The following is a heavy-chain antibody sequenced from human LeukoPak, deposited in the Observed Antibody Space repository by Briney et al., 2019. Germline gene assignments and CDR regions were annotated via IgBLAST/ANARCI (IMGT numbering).Heavy chain of an antibody. J-gene: IGHJ4*02. V-gene: IGHV3-21*01. CDR2: INILSNYI. D-gene: IGHD3-10*01. Sequence: GGSLRLSCAASGFTFSTYSMNWVRQAPGKGLEWVSSINILSNYIYYADSVKGRFTISRDNAKNSLYLQMNSLRAEDTAVYYCASARGSGNYYSPNDYWGQGTLVTVSS. CDR3: ASARGSGNYYSPNDY. CDR1: GFTFSTYS.